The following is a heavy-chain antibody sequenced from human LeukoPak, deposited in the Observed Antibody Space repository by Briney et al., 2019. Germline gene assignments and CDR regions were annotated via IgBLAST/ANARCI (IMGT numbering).Heavy chain of an antibody. J-gene: IGHJ6*04. D-gene: IGHD5-12*01. CDR2: IIPIFGTT. Sequence: GASVKLSCKASGGTFNSYAISWVRQAPGQGLEWMGGIIPIFGTTNYAQKFQGRVTITADESTSTAYTELSSLRSEHTAMYYCASPPRYSAYERRYGMDVWGKGTTVIVSS. CDR1: GGTFNSYA. V-gene: IGHV1-69*13. CDR3: ASPPRYSAYERRYGMDV.